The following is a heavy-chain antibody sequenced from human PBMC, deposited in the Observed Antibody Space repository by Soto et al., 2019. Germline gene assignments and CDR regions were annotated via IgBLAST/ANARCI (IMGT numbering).Heavy chain of an antibody. CDR1: GDSVSSNSAA. V-gene: IGHV6-1*01. J-gene: IGHJ4*02. CDR2: TYYRSKWYN. Sequence: SQTLSLTCAISGDSVSSNSAACNWIRQSPSRGLEWLGRTYYRSKWYNDYAVSVKSRITINPDTSKNQFSLQLNSVTPEDTAVYYSAMSSIPYYNILPAPYYAVYWGQGIVVTGS. CDR3: AMSSIPYYNILPAPYYAVY. D-gene: IGHD3-9*01.